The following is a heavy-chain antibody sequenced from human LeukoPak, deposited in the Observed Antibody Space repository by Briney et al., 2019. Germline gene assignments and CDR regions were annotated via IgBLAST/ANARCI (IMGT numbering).Heavy chain of an antibody. CDR1: GGSFSGYY. Sequence: SETLSLTCAVYGGSFSGYYWSWIRQPPGKGLEWIGEINHSGSTNYNPSLKSRVTISVDTSKNQFSLKLSSVTAADTAVYYCARGVGLGYGSGSYYFDAWGQGTPVTVSS. CDR2: INHSGST. CDR3: ARGVGLGYGSGSYYFDA. D-gene: IGHD3-10*01. V-gene: IGHV4-34*01. J-gene: IGHJ4*02.